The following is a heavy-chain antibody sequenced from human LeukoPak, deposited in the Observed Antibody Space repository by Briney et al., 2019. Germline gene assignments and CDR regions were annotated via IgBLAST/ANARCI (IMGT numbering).Heavy chain of an antibody. CDR1: RASVKTYS. CDR2: VSYTGAA. V-gene: IGHV4-59*08. J-gene: IGHJ6*02. Sequence: PSETLSLTCTVSRASVKTYSWSWVRQTPGKGLEWIGYVSYTGAANYYPSLQSRVTMSVDTSRNQFFLRLSSVTAADTAVYYCARHPVGPGALDVWGQGSSVTVSS. CDR3: ARHPVGPGALDV.